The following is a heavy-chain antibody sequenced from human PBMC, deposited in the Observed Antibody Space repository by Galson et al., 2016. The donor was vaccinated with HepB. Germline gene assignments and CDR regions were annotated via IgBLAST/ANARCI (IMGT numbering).Heavy chain of an antibody. CDR3: ASNGAVGCGVARLDY. Sequence: SVKVSCKASGGTFSAFAISWVRQAPGQGLEWMGGISSIFGSANYAQKFQGRVTITADESTSSAYMELSSLRSEDTAVYYCASNGAVGCGVARLDYWGQGTLVTVSS. CDR1: GGTFSAFA. V-gene: IGHV1-69*13. D-gene: IGHD2-21*01. CDR2: ISSIFGSA. J-gene: IGHJ4*02.